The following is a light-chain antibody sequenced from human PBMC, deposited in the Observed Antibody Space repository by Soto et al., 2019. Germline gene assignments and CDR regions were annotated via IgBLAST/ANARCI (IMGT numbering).Light chain of an antibody. CDR3: YSYDRRQSGSG. Sequence: QSVLTQPPSVSGAPGQRVTISCSGGSSNIGAAYDVHWYQQLPETAPKLLIYGNNIRPSGVPDRFSGSKSGTSASLAITGVQAKDESDSSVYSYDRRQSGSGFCGGTTQTV. V-gene: IGLV1-40*01. J-gene: IGLJ3*02. CDR1: SSNIGAAYD. CDR2: GNN.